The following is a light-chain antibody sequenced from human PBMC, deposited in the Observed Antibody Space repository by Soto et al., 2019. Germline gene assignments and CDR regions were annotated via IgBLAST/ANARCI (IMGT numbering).Light chain of an antibody. CDR3: QQSYSTPST. CDR1: QSISNY. V-gene: IGKV1-39*01. J-gene: IGKJ1*01. CDR2: AAS. Sequence: DIQMTQSPSSLSASVGDRVTITCRASQSISNYLNWYQQKPGKAPNLLIYAASSLQSGVPSRLSGSGSGTDFTLTISSLQPEDFATYDCQQSYSTPSTFGQGTKVEIK.